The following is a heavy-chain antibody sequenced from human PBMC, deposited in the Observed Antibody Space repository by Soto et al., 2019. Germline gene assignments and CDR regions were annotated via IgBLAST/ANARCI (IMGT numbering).Heavy chain of an antibody. Sequence: PGGSLRLSCAAAGLHFITYGMSWVRTAPGKGLEWVSAICGSGGSACYADSVKGRFTISRDNSKNTLYLQVNSLRAEDTGVYYCAEGYYNFWSGYDYWGQGALVTVSS. J-gene: IGHJ4*02. V-gene: IGHV3-23*01. CDR1: GLHFITYG. CDR3: AEGYYNFWSGYDY. D-gene: IGHD3-3*01. CDR2: ICGSGGSA.